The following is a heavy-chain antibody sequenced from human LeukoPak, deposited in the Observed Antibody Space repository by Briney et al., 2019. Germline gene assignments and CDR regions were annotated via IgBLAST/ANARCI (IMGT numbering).Heavy chain of an antibody. V-gene: IGHV1-3*01. J-gene: IGHJ4*02. CDR2: INAGNGKT. CDR3: ARARWTSTVTTYYLDF. D-gene: IGHD4-17*01. CDR1: GYIFTDYA. Sequence: GASVKVSCKASGYIFTDYAIQWVRQAPGQGLEWMGWINAGNGKTKYSQKFQGRVTITRDTFASTAYMELSGLRSDDTAVYYCARARWTSTVTTYYLDFWGQGTLVTVSS.